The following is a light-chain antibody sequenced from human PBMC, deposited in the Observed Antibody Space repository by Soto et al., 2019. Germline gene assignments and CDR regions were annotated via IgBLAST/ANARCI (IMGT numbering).Light chain of an antibody. Sequence: DIQMAQSPSTLSTSVGDRVTITCRASQSISTWLAWYQQRPGKAPTLPIYKASSLKSGVPSRFSGSGSGTDFTLIINSLQPDDFETYFCQQYKSYPWTCGQGTKVEIK. CDR2: KAS. CDR1: QSISTW. J-gene: IGKJ1*01. V-gene: IGKV1-5*03. CDR3: QQYKSYPWT.